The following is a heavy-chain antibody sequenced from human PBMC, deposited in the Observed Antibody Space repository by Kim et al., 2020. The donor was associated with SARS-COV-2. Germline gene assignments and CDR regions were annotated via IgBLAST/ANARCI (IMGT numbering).Heavy chain of an antibody. CDR2: IYYSGST. V-gene: IGHV4-39*01. J-gene: IGHJ4*02. D-gene: IGHD3-10*01. Sequence: SETLSLTCTVSGGSISSSSYYWGWIRQPPGKGLEWIGSIYYSGSTYYNPSLKSRVTISVDTSKNQFSLKLSSVTAADTAVYYCARLGGHMGRGVIGPFYFDLWSQGTLLTVS. CDR1: GGSISSSSYY. CDR3: ARLGGHMGRGVIGPFYFDL.